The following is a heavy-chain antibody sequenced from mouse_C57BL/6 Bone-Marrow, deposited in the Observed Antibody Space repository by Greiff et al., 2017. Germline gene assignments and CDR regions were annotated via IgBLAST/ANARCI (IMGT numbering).Heavy chain of an antibody. CDR1: GYAFSSSW. Sequence: QVQLQQSGPELVKPGASVKISCKASGYAFSSSWMNWVKQRPGKGLEWIGRIYPGDGDTNYNGKFKGKATLTADKSSSTAYMQLSSLTSEDSAVYFCARGTGEGYFDVWGTGTTVTVSS. J-gene: IGHJ1*03. CDR2: IYPGDGDT. V-gene: IGHV1-82*01. CDR3: ARGTGEGYFDV. D-gene: IGHD2-14*01.